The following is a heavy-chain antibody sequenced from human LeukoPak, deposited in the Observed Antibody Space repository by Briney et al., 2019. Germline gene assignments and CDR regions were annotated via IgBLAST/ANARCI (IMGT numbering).Heavy chain of an antibody. CDR3: AREGSVVTEMGY. Sequence: ASVKVSCKASGYTFTGYYMHWVRQAPGQGLEWMGWINPNSGGTNYAQKFQGRVTMTRDTSISTAYMELSRLRSDDTAVYFCAREGSVVTEMGYWGQGTLVTVSS. CDR2: INPNSGGT. J-gene: IGHJ4*02. V-gene: IGHV1-2*02. D-gene: IGHD2-21*02. CDR1: GYTFTGYY.